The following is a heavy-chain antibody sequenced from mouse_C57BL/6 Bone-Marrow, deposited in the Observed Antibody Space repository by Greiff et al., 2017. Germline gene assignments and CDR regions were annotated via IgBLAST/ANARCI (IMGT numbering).Heavy chain of an antibody. CDR3: ARSYGFDY. Sequence: VQLQQPVAELVRPGASVKLSCTASGFTIQNSYIHWVKQRPEQGLEWIGRIDPANGNTKYTPKFQGKATLTVDTSSNTASLQLSSLTSEDTAIYYCARSYGFDYWGQGTMVTVSA. CDR1: GFTIQNSY. J-gene: IGHJ3*01. V-gene: IGHV14-3*01. CDR2: IDPANGNT. D-gene: IGHD1-1*01.